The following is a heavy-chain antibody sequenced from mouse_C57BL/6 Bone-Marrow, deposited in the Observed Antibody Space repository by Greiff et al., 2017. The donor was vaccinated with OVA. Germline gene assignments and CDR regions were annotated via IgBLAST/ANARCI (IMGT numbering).Heavy chain of an antibody. CDR1: FSPFPSSL. V-gene: IGHV1-72*01. Sequence: QVHLQHPGASLVPPWSSVPLSFPSSFSPFPSSLLHCVLPRPLPVLAWIGRIAPYCGGTQYNEKFKCKATLTVDKPSSTAYMQLSSLTSEDSAVYYCARGLLRFAYWGQGTLVTVSA. CDR2: IAPYCGGT. D-gene: IGHD3-1*01. CDR3: ARGLLRFAY. J-gene: IGHJ3*01.